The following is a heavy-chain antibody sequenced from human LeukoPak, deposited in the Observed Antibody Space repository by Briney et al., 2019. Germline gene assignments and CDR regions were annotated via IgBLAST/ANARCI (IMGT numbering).Heavy chain of an antibody. J-gene: IGHJ4*02. CDR1: GFTDSSNY. CDR2: TYSGGST. V-gene: IGHV3-66*01. Sequence: GGSLRLSCAASGFTDSSNYMTWVRQAPGKGLEWVSITYSGGSTYYADSVKGRFTISRDNSKNTLYLQMNSLRAEDTAVYYCARDPRYFDWFESEGADYWGQGTLVTVSS. D-gene: IGHD3-9*01. CDR3: ARDPRYFDWFESEGADY.